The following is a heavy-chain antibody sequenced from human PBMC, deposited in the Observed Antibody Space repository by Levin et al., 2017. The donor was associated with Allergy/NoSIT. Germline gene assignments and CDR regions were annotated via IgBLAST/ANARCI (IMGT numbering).Heavy chain of an antibody. D-gene: IGHD6-19*01. CDR2: MNPNSGNT. V-gene: IGHV1-8*01. J-gene: IGHJ6*02. Sequence: GGSLRLSCKASGYTFTSYDINWVRQATGQGLEWMGWMNPNSGNTGYAQKFQGRVTMTRNTSISTAYMELSSLRSVDTAVYYCARGSQRSGWLTYYYYYGMDVWGQGTTVTVSS. CDR3: ARGSQRSGWLTYYYYYGMDV. CDR1: GYTFTSYD.